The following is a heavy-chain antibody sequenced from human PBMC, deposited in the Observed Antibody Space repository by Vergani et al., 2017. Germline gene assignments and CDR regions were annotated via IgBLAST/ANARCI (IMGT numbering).Heavy chain of an antibody. V-gene: IGHV4-31*03. CDR2: IYYGGST. Sequence: QVQLQESGPGLVKPSQTPSLTCTVSGGSISSGGYYWSWIRQHPGKGLEWIGYIYYGGSTYYNPSLKSRVTISVDTTKNQFSLKLSSVTAAYTAVYYCAWKTLYMLDYWGQGTLVTVSS. D-gene: IGHD1-1*01. J-gene: IGHJ4*02. CDR1: GGSISSGGYY. CDR3: AWKTLYMLDY.